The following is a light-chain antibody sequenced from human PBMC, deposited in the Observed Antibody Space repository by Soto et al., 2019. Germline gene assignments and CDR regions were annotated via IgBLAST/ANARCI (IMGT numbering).Light chain of an antibody. CDR1: QSVSSSY. CDR2: GAS. CDR3: PQYGSSPYT. J-gene: IGKJ2*01. Sequence: EIVLTQSPGTLSLSPGERATLSCRASQSVSSSYLAWYQQKPGQAPRLLIYGASSRATGTPDRFSGSGSGTEFTITISRLEPEDFAVYYCPQYGSSPYTFGQGTKLEIK. V-gene: IGKV3-20*01.